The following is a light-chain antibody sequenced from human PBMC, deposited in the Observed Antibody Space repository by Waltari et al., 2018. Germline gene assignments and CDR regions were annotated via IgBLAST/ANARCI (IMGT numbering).Light chain of an antibody. CDR2: KIS. Sequence: DVVMTQSPLSLPVTLGQPASISCRSSQSLVHTDGNTYLNWFQQRPGQPPRRLIYKISRRESGVPDRFSGSGSGTDFTLKISWVEAEDVGVYYCMQGSHWPRTFGQGTKLEI. CDR3: MQGSHWPRT. J-gene: IGKJ2*01. CDR1: QSLVHTDGNTY. V-gene: IGKV2-30*02.